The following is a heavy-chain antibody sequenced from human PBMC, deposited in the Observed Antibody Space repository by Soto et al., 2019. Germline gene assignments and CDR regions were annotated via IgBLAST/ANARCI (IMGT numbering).Heavy chain of an antibody. CDR2: INHSGST. CDR3: ARDKITGLFDY. D-gene: IGHD2-8*02. CDR1: GGSFSGYY. V-gene: IGHV4-34*01. Sequence: QVPLQQWGAGLLKPSETLSLTCAVYGGSFSGYYWTWIRQPPGTGLEWFGEINHSGSTNYNPSLKSRVTISVDTSKNQFSLTLTSVTDADTAVYYCARDKITGLFDYWGQGTLVTVSS. J-gene: IGHJ4*02.